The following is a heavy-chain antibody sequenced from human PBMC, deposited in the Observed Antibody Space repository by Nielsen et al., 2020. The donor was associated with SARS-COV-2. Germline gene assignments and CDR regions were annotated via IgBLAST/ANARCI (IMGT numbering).Heavy chain of an antibody. J-gene: IGHJ5*02. CDR1: GFTFTSSA. Sequence: SVKVSCKASGFTFTSSAMQWVRQARGQRLEWIGWIVVGSGNTNYAQKFQERVTITRDMSTSTAYMELSRLRSDDTAVYYCARDRGGKTTGNWFDPWGQGTLVTVSS. D-gene: IGHD4-17*01. CDR2: IVVGSGNT. CDR3: ARDRGGKTTGNWFDP. V-gene: IGHV1-58*02.